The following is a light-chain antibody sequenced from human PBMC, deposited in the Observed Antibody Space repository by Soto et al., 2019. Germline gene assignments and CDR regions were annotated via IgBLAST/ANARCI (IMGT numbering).Light chain of an antibody. Sequence: DIQMTQSPSTLSASVGDRVTITCRASQNINSWLAWYQQKPGKAPKLLIYKASSLESGVPSRFSGSASGTEFTLTISSLQPHDFAPYYCQQYEIYPITFVQGTRLEIK. J-gene: IGKJ5*01. CDR3: QQYEIYPIT. V-gene: IGKV1-5*03. CDR2: KAS. CDR1: QNINSW.